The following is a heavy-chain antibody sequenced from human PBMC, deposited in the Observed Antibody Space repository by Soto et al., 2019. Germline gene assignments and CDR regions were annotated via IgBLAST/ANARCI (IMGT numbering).Heavy chain of an antibody. V-gene: IGHV1-18*01. CDR1: GYTFTAYG. CDR2: MSAYNGHT. Sequence: QVHLVQSGAEVKKPGASVNVSCKASGYTFTAYGISWVRQAPGQGLEWMGWMSAYNGHTSYAQRFQGRVTMTRDTSTGLGYMGLRSLESDDTAVYFCARDRAYSTSSTHFDYWGQGTLVTVSS. CDR3: ARDRAYSTSSTHFDY. D-gene: IGHD6-6*01. J-gene: IGHJ4*02.